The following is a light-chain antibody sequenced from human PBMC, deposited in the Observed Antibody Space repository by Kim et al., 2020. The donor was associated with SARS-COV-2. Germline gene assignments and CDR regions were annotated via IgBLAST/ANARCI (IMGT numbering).Light chain of an antibody. Sequence: EIVMTQSPVTLSVSPGERATLSCRTSQSVSSNLAWYQQKPGQPPRLLIYGASTRATGCPARFSGGGSGTEFALTISSLQSEDFAVYYCQQYDEWPRTFGQGTKVDIK. CDR1: QSVSSN. CDR2: GAS. V-gene: IGKV3-15*01. CDR3: QQYDEWPRT. J-gene: IGKJ1*01.